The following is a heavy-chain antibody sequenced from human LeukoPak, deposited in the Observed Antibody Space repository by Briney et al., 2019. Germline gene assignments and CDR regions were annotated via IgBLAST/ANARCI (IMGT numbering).Heavy chain of an antibody. Sequence: GGSLRLSCAASGFTFSSYWMHWVRQAPGKGPVWVSRINSDGSSTSYADSVKGRFTISRDNAKNTLYLQMNSLRAEDTAVYYCARDSPDYDFWSGYYTGYYYYGMDVWGQGTTVTVSS. J-gene: IGHJ6*02. D-gene: IGHD3-3*01. CDR3: ARDSPDYDFWSGYYTGYYYYGMDV. V-gene: IGHV3-74*01. CDR2: INSDGSST. CDR1: GFTFSSYW.